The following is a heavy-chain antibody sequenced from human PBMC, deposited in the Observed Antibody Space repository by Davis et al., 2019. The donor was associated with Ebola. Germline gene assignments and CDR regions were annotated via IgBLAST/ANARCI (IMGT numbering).Heavy chain of an antibody. V-gene: IGHV3-33*01. CDR3: ARGALGVTTRHFDY. CDR2: IWYDGSNK. Sequence: GGSLRLSCAASGFTFSNYGLHWVRQAPGKGVEWVGVIWYDGSNKYYAESVKGRFTISRDNSNNTLYLQMSSLRVEDTAVYYCARGALGVTTRHFDYWGQGTLVTVSS. J-gene: IGHJ4*02. D-gene: IGHD4-17*01. CDR1: GFTFSNYG.